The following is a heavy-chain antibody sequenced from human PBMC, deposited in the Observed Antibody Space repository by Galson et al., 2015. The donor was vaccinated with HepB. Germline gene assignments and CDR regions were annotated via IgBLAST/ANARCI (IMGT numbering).Heavy chain of an antibody. D-gene: IGHD1-1*01. CDR2: SSRVLDMT. J-gene: IGHJ6*02. CDR3: AKEPPPVLGTFCTHYYGLDV. Sequence: PVKDSCKASGGTFRSNTITCVRQAHRRGLEWMGRSSRVLDMTTHAQEVKDIVTITGGKSTSTVYMDLSSVTSEDTAVYYCAKEPPPVLGTFCTHYYGLDVWGQGTTVTVSS. V-gene: IGHV1-69*02. CDR1: GGTFRSNT.